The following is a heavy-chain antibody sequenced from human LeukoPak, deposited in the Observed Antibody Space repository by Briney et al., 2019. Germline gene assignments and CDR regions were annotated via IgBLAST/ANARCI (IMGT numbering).Heavy chain of an antibody. CDR3: ARHLSGITGYTYGRGIDY. J-gene: IGHJ4*02. D-gene: IGHD5-18*01. CDR2: ISGSGVRT. CDR1: GFPFSNYA. V-gene: IGHV3-23*01. Sequence: GGSLRLSCAASGFPFSNYAMSWVRQAPGKGLEWVSEISGSGVRTYYGDYVKGRFTISRDNSKNTLYLEMNSLRAEDTAVYYCARHLSGITGYTYGRGIDYWGQGTLVTVSS.